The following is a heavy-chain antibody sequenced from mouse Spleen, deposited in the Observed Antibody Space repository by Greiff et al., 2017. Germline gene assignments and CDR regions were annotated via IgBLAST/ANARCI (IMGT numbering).Heavy chain of an antibody. CDR2: IYPRSGNT. Sequence: QVQLQQSGAELVRPGASVKLSCKASGYTFTSYGISWVKQRPGQGLEWIGEIYPRSGNTYYNEKFKGKATLTADKSSSTAYMELRSLTSEDSAVYFCARRDDGYPLDYWGQGTSVTVSS. D-gene: IGHD2-3*01. CDR3: ARRDDGYPLDY. CDR1: GYTFTSYG. V-gene: IGHV1-81*01. J-gene: IGHJ4*01.